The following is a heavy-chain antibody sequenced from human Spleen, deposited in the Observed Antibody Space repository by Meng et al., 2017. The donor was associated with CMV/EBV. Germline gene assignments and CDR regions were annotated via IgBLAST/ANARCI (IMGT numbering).Heavy chain of an antibody. CDR3: ARNPMGYSSSWYEDWFDP. V-gene: IGHV1-8*03. CDR2: MNPNSGNT. Sequence: FTSYDINWVRQATGQGLEWMGWMNPNSGNTGYAQKFQGRVTITRNTSISTAYMELSSLRSEDTAVYYCARNPMGYSSSWYEDWFDPWGQGTLVTVSS. J-gene: IGHJ5*02. D-gene: IGHD6-13*01. CDR1: FTSYD.